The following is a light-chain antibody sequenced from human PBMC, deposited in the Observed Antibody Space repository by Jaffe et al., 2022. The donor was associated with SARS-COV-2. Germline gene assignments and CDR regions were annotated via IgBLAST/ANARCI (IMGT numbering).Light chain of an antibody. CDR1: SSDVGGYNY. CDR2: EVT. V-gene: IGLV2-8*01. Sequence: QSALTQPPSASGSPGQSVTISCTGTSSDVGGYNYVSWYQQHPDKAPKLMIYEVTKRPPGVPDRFSGSKSGNTASLTVSGLQAEDEADYFCSSYAGRNSFVFGTGTKVTVL. CDR3: SSYAGRNSFV. J-gene: IGLJ1*01.